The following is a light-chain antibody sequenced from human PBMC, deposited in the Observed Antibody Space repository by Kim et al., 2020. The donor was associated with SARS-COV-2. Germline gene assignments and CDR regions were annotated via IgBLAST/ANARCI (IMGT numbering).Light chain of an antibody. Sequence: DIQMTQSPSSLSASVGDRVTITCQASQDISNFLNWYQQRPGKAPKLLISDASNLETGVPSRFSGRGSGTNFIFTISSLQPEDFGTYYCQQYNDIILTFGQGTKVDIK. CDR3: QQYNDIILT. V-gene: IGKV1-33*01. CDR1: QDISNF. J-gene: IGKJ1*01. CDR2: DAS.